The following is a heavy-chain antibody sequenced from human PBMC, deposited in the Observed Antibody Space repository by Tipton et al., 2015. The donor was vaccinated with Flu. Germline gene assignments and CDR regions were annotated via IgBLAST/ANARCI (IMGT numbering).Heavy chain of an antibody. Sequence: TLSLTCTVSGGSISSGSYYWSWIRQPAGKGLEWIGRIYTSGSTNYNPSLKSRVTISVDTSKNQFSLKLSSVTAADTAVYYCARDVLNYYGSGSTDYWGQGTLVTVSS. J-gene: IGHJ4*02. CDR3: ARDVLNYYGSGSTDY. CDR2: IYTSGST. V-gene: IGHV4-61*02. CDR1: GGSISSGSYY. D-gene: IGHD3-10*01.